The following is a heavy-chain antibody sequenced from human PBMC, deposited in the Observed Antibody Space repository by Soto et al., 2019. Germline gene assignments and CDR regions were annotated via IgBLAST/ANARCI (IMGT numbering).Heavy chain of an antibody. Sequence: QVQLVESGGGVVQPGRSLRLSCAASGFTFSSYGMHWVRQAPVKGLEWVAAIWYDGSNEYYADSVKGRFTISRDNSKKPVDLEKDRPGGGDTAGEYWAGGGGGGGGRHQYGMDVWGQGATGTVSS. CDR3: AGGGGGGGGRHQYGMDV. CDR2: IWYDGSNE. CDR1: GFTFSSYG. J-gene: IGHJ6*02. V-gene: IGHV3-33*01. D-gene: IGHD3-16*01.